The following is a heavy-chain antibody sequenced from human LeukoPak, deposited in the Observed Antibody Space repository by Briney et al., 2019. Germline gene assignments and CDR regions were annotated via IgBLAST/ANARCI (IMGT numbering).Heavy chain of an antibody. CDR2: ISAYNGNT. CDR3: ARKGPANYYYYYMDV. Sequence: ASVKVSCKASGYTFTSYGISWVRQAPGQGLEWMGWISAYNGNTNYAQKLQGRVTMTTDTSTSTAYMELSSLRSEDTAVYFCARKGPANYYYYYMDVWGKGTTVTVSS. J-gene: IGHJ6*03. CDR1: GYTFTSYG. V-gene: IGHV1-18*01. D-gene: IGHD2-2*01.